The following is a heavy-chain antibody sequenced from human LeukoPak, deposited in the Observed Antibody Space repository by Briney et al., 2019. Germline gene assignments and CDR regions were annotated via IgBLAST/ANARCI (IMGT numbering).Heavy chain of an antibody. D-gene: IGHD6-19*01. CDR1: GFTFNIYT. CDR2: ISDNGGST. Sequence: GGSLRLSCAASGFTFNIYTMSWVRQAPGKGLEWVSIISDNGGSTYYADSVKGRFTISRDNSKNTLYLQMNSLRAEDTAIYYCAKTRGIYDNSGWRTFDYWGQGTLVTVSS. CDR3: AKTRGIYDNSGWRTFDY. V-gene: IGHV3-23*01. J-gene: IGHJ4*02.